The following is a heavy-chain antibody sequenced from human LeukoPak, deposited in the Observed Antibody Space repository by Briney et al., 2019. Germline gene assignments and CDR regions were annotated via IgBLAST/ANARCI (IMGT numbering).Heavy chain of an antibody. D-gene: IGHD3-3*01. Sequence: GGSLRLSCAASGFTVSSCYMSWVRQAPGKGLEWVANIKQDGSEKYYVDSVKGRFTISRDNAKNSLYLQMNSLRAEDTAVYYCARTITIFVLYYFDYWGQGTLVTVSS. CDR2: IKQDGSEK. V-gene: IGHV3-7*01. J-gene: IGHJ4*02. CDR1: GFTVSSCY. CDR3: ARTITIFVLYYFDY.